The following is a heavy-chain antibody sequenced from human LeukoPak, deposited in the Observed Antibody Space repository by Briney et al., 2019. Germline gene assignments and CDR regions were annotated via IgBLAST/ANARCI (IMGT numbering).Heavy chain of an antibody. CDR2: IYTTGIS. CDR3: ARTLWQYYFDY. CDR1: GGSISSSY. Sequence: SETLSLTCTVSGGSISSSYWSWIRQPAGKGLEWIGVIYTTGISNYNPSLKSRATMSVDASKNQFSLKLRSVTAADTAVYYCARTLWQYYFDYWGQGTLVTVSS. V-gene: IGHV4-4*07. J-gene: IGHJ4*02.